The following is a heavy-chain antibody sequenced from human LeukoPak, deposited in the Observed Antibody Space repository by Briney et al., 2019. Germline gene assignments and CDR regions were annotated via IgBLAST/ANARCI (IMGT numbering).Heavy chain of an antibody. Sequence: GGSLRLSCAASGFTFSSYGMHWVRQAPGKGLEWVAVISYDGSNKYYADSVKGRFTISRDNSKNTLYLQMNSLRAEDTAVYYCAKSGGSLEMATTPNYFDYWGQGTLVTVSS. CDR2: ISYDGSNK. V-gene: IGHV3-30*18. D-gene: IGHD5-24*01. CDR1: GFTFSSYG. CDR3: AKSGGSLEMATTPNYFDY. J-gene: IGHJ4*02.